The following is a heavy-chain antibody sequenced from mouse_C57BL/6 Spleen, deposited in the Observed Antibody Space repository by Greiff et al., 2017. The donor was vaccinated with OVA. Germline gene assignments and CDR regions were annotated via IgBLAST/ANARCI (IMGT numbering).Heavy chain of an antibody. CDR3: ARMGFDY. CDR2: INPNNGGT. CDR1: GYTFTDYY. V-gene: IGHV1-26*01. J-gene: IGHJ2*01. Sequence: VQLQQSGPELVKPGASVKISCKASGYTFTDYYMNWVKQSHGKSLEWIGDINPNNGGTSYNQKFKGKATLTVDKSSSTAYMELRSLTSEDSAVYYCARMGFDYWGQGTTLTVSS.